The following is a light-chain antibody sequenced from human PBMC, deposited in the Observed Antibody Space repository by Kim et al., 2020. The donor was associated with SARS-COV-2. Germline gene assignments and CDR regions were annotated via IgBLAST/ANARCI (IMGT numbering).Light chain of an antibody. J-gene: IGLJ2*01. CDR2: DVS. CDR3: SSYTTNSAV. CDR1: SRDVGGYNF. Sequence: PGQSITISCTGISRDVGGYNFVSWYQQHPGKAPKLMIFDVSNRPSGVSHRFSGSKSGNTASLTISGLQAEDEADYYCSSYTTNSAVFGGGTQLTVL. V-gene: IGLV2-14*03.